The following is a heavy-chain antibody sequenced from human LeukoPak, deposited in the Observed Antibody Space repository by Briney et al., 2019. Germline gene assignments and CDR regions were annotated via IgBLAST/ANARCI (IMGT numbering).Heavy chain of an antibody. J-gene: IGHJ3*02. CDR2: ISYAGTNK. V-gene: IGHV3-30*04. D-gene: IGHD2-21*01. CDR1: GYTFSSYA. CDR3: SRGQHRVTYSDDGFDI. Sequence: GGSLRVSCAGSGYTFSSYAMHWVRQAPGKGLEWVAVISYAGTNKYYADSVKGRFTISRDNSKNTLFLQMNSLRPEDTAVYYCSRGQHRVTYSDDGFDIWGQGTMVTVSS.